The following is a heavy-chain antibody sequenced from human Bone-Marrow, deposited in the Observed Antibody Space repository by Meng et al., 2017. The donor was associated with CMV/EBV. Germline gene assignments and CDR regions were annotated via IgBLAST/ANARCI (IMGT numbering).Heavy chain of an antibody. Sequence: SEPLSLTCTVSGGSISTGSYYWGWIRQPPGKGLEWIGSIYYSGKTYYNPSLKSRVTISVDTSKNQFSLKLSSVTAADTAVYYCAKTRRYSSGGLDSWGQGTLVTVSS. J-gene: IGHJ4*02. V-gene: IGHV4-39*01. CDR2: IYYSGKT. CDR1: GGSISTGSYY. CDR3: AKTRRYSSGGLDS. D-gene: IGHD6-19*01.